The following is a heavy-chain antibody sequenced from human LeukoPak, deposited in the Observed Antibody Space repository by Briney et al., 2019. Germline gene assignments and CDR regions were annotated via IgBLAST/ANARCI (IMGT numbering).Heavy chain of an antibody. CDR1: GYIFTGYY. Sequence: GASVKVSCKASGYIFTGYYMHWVRQAPGQGLEWMGIINPSGGSTSYAQKFQGRVTMTRDMSTSTVYMELSSLRSEDTAVYYCASRRGYSSSWSPYYFDYWGQGTLVTVSS. J-gene: IGHJ4*02. D-gene: IGHD6-13*01. CDR2: INPSGGST. V-gene: IGHV1-46*01. CDR3: ASRRGYSSSWSPYYFDY.